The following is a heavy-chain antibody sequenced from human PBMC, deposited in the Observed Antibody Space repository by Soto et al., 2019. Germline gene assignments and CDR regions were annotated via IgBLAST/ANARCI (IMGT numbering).Heavy chain of an antibody. V-gene: IGHV4-34*01. Sequence: SETLSLTCAVYGGSFSGYYWSWIRQPPGKGLEWIGEINHSGSTNYNPSLKSRVTISVDTSKNQFSLKLSSVTAADTAVYYCAANYYYGSGSLVVLAYGMDVWGQGTTVTVS. J-gene: IGHJ6*02. CDR1: GGSFSGYY. D-gene: IGHD3-10*01. CDR2: INHSGST. CDR3: AANYYYGSGSLVVLAYGMDV.